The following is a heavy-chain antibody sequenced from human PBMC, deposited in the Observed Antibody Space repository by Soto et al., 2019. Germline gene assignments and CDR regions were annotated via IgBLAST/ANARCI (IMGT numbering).Heavy chain of an antibody. CDR1: GFTFSSYA. D-gene: IGHD2-15*01. J-gene: IGHJ4*02. V-gene: IGHV3-23*01. CDR3: AKVGPNCSGGSCYDHFDY. Sequence: GGSLRLSCAASGFTFSSYAMSWVRQAPGKGLEWVSAISGSGGSTYYADSVKGRFTISRDNSKNTLYLQMNSLRAEDTAVYYCAKVGPNCSGGSCYDHFDYWGQGTLVTVSS. CDR2: ISGSGGST.